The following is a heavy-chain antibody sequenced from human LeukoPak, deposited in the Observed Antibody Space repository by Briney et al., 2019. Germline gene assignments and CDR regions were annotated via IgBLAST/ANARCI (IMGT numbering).Heavy chain of an antibody. CDR2: ISSSSSYI. CDR1: GFTFSSYS. CDR3: ARDAYDFWSGYSGY. V-gene: IGHV3-21*04. J-gene: IGHJ4*02. D-gene: IGHD3-3*01. Sequence: GGTLRLSCAASGFTFSSYSMNWVRQAPGKGLEWVSSISSSSSYIYYADSVKGRFTISRDNAKNSLYLQMNSLRAEDTAVYYCARDAYDFWSGYSGYWGQGTLVTVSS.